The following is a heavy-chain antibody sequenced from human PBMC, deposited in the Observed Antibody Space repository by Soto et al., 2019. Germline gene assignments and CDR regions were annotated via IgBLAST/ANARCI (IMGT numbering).Heavy chain of an antibody. J-gene: IGHJ4*02. V-gene: IGHV2-5*02. CDR1: GFSLSTSGVG. CDR3: VRVPWFGELT. Sequence: QITLKESGPPLVKPTQTLTLTCTISGFSLSTSGVGVGWIRQPPGKALDWLALIYWDGDKRYSPSLQSRLTITKNTSNSQVVLTMTNMDPVDTATYYCVRVPWFGELTWGQGTLVTVSS. CDR2: IYWDGDK. D-gene: IGHD3-10*01.